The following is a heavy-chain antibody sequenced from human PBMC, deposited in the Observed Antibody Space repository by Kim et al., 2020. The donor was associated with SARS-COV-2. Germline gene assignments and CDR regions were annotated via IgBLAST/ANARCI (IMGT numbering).Heavy chain of an antibody. D-gene: IGHD2-2*01. V-gene: IGHV1-69*13. CDR3: AREGSSSLSVDYFYGMDV. CDR2: IIPIFGTA. CDR1: GGTFNTYA. Sequence: SVKVSCKASGGTFNTYAISWVRQAPGQGLEWMGRIIPIFGTASYAQKFQGRVTITAHESTTTAYMELSSLRSEDTAVYYCAREGSSSLSVDYFYGMDVWGQGTTVTVSS. J-gene: IGHJ6*02.